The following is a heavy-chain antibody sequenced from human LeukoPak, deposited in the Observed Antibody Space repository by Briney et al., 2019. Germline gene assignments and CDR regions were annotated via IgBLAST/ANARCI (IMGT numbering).Heavy chain of an antibody. CDR2: IKSKTDGGTT. CDR1: GFTFSNAW. CDR3: TXQXPVXYDILAGPWY. Sequence: GGSLRLSCAASGFTFSNAWMNWVRQAPGKGLEWVGRIKSKTDGGTTDYAAPVKGRFTISRDDSKNTLYLQMNSLKTEDTAVYYCTXQXPVXYDILAGPWYWGQGTLVTVSS. J-gene: IGHJ4*02. D-gene: IGHD3-9*01. V-gene: IGHV3-15*01.